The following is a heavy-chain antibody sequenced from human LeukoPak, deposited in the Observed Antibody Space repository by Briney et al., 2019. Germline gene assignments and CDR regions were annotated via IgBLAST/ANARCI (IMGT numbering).Heavy chain of an antibody. Sequence: ASVKVSCKASGYTFTSYAMHWVRQAPGQRLEWMGWINAGNGNTKYSQKFQGRVTITRDTSASAAYMELSSLRSEDTAVYYCARDRVGGSGSHSFRGQGTLVTVSS. CDR2: INAGNGNT. J-gene: IGHJ4*02. V-gene: IGHV1-3*01. CDR3: ARDRVGGSGSHSF. CDR1: GYTFTSYA. D-gene: IGHD3-10*01.